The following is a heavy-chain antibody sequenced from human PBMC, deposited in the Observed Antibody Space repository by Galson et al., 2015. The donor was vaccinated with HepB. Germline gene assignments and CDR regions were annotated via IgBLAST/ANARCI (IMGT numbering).Heavy chain of an antibody. CDR2: INQYGSEK. J-gene: IGHJ3*02. V-gene: IGHV3-7*03. CDR3: ATYSWSGRKYDAFDI. CDR1: GFTFSSYW. Sequence: SLRLSCAASGFTFSSYWMCWVRQAPGKGLEWVANINQYGSEKYYVDSMKGRFTISRDNARNSLYLQMNSLRVEDTAVYYCATYSWSGRKYDAFDIWGQGTMVTVSS. D-gene: IGHD5-18*01.